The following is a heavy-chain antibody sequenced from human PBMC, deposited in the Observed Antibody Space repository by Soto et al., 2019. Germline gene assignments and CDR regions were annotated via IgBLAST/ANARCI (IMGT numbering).Heavy chain of an antibody. J-gene: IGHJ6*02. V-gene: IGHV1-8*01. CDR3: ARARRYQLPLWARDNYYYYYGMDV. CDR1: GYTFTSYD. Sequence: GASVKVSCKASGYTFTSYDINWVRQATGQGLEWMGWMNPNSGNTGYAQKFQGRVTMTRNTSISTAYMELSSLRSEDTAVYYCARARRYQLPLWARDNYYYYYGMDVWGQGTTVTVS. CDR2: MNPNSGNT. D-gene: IGHD2-2*01.